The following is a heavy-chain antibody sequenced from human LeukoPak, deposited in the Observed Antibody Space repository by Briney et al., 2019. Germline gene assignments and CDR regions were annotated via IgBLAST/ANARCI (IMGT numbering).Heavy chain of an antibody. J-gene: IGHJ4*02. CDR3: AREEYFQDSNGYSYYFHS. Sequence: SETLSLTCTVSGGSIGWDYWSWIRQSAGKGLEWVGRIYKSGSTNYNPSFRRRVTMSVDTSKNQFSLHVASVTAADTAVYYCAREEYFQDSNGYSYYFHSWGQGSLVTVSS. D-gene: IGHD3-22*01. CDR2: IYKSGST. CDR1: GGSIGWDY. V-gene: IGHV4-4*07.